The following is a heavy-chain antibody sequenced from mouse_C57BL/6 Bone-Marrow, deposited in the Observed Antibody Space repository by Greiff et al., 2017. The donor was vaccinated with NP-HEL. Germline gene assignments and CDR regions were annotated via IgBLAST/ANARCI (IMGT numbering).Heavy chain of an antibody. CDR2: IYPGSGNT. D-gene: IGHD1-1*01. CDR1: GYTFTDYY. Sequence: QVQLQQSGAELVRPGASVKLSCKASGYTFTDYYINWVKQRPGQGLEWIARIYPGSGNTYYNEKFKGKATLTAEKSSSTAYMQLSSLTSEDSAVYFCARSVLRPGDDCDYWGQGTTLTVSS. CDR3: ARSVLRPGDDCDY. J-gene: IGHJ2*01. V-gene: IGHV1-76*01.